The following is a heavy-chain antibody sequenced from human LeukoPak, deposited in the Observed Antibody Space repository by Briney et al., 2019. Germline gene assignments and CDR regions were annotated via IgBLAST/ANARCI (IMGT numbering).Heavy chain of an antibody. CDR3: GTHFTTLTPWYFDS. V-gene: IGHV4-59*08. CDR2: ISYSGST. D-gene: IGHD4-17*01. CDR1: GGSIRSYY. J-gene: IGHJ4*02. Sequence: SETLSLTCTVSGGSIRSYYWSWIRQPPGKGLEWIGYISYSGSTYHNPSLKSRATISVDTSKNQFSLRLSSVTAADTAVYYCGTHFTTLTPWYFDSWGRGALVTISS.